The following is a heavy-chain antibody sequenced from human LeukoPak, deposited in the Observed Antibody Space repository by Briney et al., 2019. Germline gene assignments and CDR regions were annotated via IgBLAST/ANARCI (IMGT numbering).Heavy chain of an antibody. J-gene: IGHJ4*02. CDR2: INPNSGGT. Sequence: ASVKVSCKASGYTFTGYYMHWVRQAPGQGLEWMGWINPNSGGTNYAQKFQGWVTMTRDTSISTAYMELSRLRSEDTAVYYCARDLYSGSYWGQGTLVTVST. CDR1: GYTFTGYY. D-gene: IGHD1-26*01. V-gene: IGHV1-2*04. CDR3: ARDLYSGSY.